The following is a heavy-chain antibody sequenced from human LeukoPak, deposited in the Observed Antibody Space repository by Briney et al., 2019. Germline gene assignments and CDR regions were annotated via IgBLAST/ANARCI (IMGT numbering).Heavy chain of an antibody. CDR1: GFTFSSYG. Sequence: GGSLRLSCAASGFTFSSYGMSWVRQAPGKGLEWVAFIRYDESYKHYADSVEGRFAISRDNSKNTLYLQMNSLRADDTAVYYCAKVSEHLVHDYWGQGTLVTVSS. D-gene: IGHD6-13*01. CDR2: IRYDESYK. CDR3: AKVSEHLVHDY. V-gene: IGHV3-30*02. J-gene: IGHJ4*02.